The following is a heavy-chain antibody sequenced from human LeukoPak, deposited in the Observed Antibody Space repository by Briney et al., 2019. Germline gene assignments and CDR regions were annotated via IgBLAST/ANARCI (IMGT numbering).Heavy chain of an antibody. D-gene: IGHD5-12*01. J-gene: IGHJ4*02. Sequence: SETLSLTCTVSGGSISSYYWSWIRQPPGKGLEWIGYIYYSGSTNYNPSLKSRVTMSVDTSKNQFSLKLSSVTAADTAVYYCARSYSGYDSIYWGQGTLVTVSS. V-gene: IGHV4-59*12. CDR3: ARSYSGYDSIY. CDR1: GGSISSYY. CDR2: IYYSGST.